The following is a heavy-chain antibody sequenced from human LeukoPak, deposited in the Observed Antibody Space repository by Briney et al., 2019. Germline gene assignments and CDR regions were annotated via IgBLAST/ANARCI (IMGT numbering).Heavy chain of an antibody. CDR1: GYTFIGYY. CDR2: INPNTGGT. V-gene: IGHV1-2*02. D-gene: IGHD1-20*01. J-gene: IGHJ3*02. Sequence: ASVNVSCKASGYTFIGYYIHWVRQAPGQGLEWMGWINPNTGGTNYAQNFQGRVTMTRDTSISTAYMELSSLRSDDTAAYYCARGSSVTGTALLALDIWGQGTMVTVSS. CDR3: ARGSSVTGTALLALDI.